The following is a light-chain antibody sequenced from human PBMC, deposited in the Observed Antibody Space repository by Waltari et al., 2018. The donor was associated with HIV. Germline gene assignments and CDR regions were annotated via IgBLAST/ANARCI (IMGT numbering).Light chain of an antibody. Sequence: SYELTQPPSVSVSPGQTARITCSGDALPKQYAYWYQQKPGQAPVLVISKDSERPSGIPERCSGSRSGTTVTLTISGVQAEDEADYYCQSADSSGTYRVFGGGTKLTVL. J-gene: IGLJ2*01. V-gene: IGLV3-25*03. CDR3: QSADSSGTYRV. CDR2: KDS. CDR1: ALPKQY.